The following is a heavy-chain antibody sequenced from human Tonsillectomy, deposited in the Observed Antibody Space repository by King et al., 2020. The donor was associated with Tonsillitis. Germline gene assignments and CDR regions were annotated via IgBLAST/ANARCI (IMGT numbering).Heavy chain of an antibody. CDR2: IKSKTDGGTT. CDR3: TTAWHLEVEGRWDYYYYGMDV. CDR1: GFTFSNAW. V-gene: IGHV3-15*01. Sequence: VQLVESGGGLVKPGGSLRLSCAASGFTFSNAWMSWVRQAPGKGLEWVGRIKSKTDGGTTDYAAPVKGRFTISRDDSKNTLYLQMNSLKTEDTTVYYCTTAWHLEVEGRWDYYYYGMDVWGQGTTVTVFS. J-gene: IGHJ6*02. D-gene: IGHD1-1*01.